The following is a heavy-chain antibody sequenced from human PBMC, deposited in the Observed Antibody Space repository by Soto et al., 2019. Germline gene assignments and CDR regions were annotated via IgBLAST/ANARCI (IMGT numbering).Heavy chain of an antibody. J-gene: IGHJ4*02. D-gene: IGHD6-13*01. CDR1: GFTFNNYG. V-gene: IGHV3-30*03. Sequence: GGSLRLSCAASGFTFNNYGMHWARQAPGQGLEWVAGISSDGSTYYADSVQGRFTISRDNSKNTLYLQMNSLRAEDTAIYYCARRGPGTYFDYWGQGTLVTVSS. CDR2: ISSDGST. CDR3: ARRGPGTYFDY.